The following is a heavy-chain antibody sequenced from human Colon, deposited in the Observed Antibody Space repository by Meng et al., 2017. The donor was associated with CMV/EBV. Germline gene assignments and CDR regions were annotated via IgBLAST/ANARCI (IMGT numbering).Heavy chain of an antibody. D-gene: IGHD2-2*02. Sequence: ASVKVSCKASGYTFTGYYMHWVRQAPGQGLEWMGWINPNSGGTNYAQKFQGRVTMTRDTSISTAYMELSRLRSDDTAVYYCARDHWGFVVVPAAIPTRGAHKDYWGQGTLVTVSS. CDR1: GYTFTGYY. CDR2: INPNSGGT. CDR3: ARDHWGFVVVPAAIPTRGAHKDY. V-gene: IGHV1-2*02. J-gene: IGHJ4*02.